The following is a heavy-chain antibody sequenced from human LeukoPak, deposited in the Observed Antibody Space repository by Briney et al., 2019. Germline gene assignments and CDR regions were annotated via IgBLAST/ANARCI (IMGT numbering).Heavy chain of an antibody. CDR1: GYTFTGYY. J-gene: IGHJ3*02. CDR2: INPNSGGT. V-gene: IGHV1-2*02. Sequence: ASVKVSCKASGYTFTGYYMHWVRQAPGQGLEWMGWINPNSGGTNYAQKFQGRVTMTRDTSTSTVYMELSSLRSEDTAVYYCARVRWYEGDAFDIWGQGTMVTVSS. CDR3: ARVRWYEGDAFDI. D-gene: IGHD4-23*01.